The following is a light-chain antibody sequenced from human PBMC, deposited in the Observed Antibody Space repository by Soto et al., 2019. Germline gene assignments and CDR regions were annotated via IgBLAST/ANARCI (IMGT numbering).Light chain of an antibody. V-gene: IGLV2-14*01. CDR3: SSYTSSSTRLYV. CDR1: SSDVGGYNY. Sequence: QPVPTQPAAGSGSPGQSITISCTGTSSDVGGYNYVSWYQQHPGKAPKLMIYDVSNRPSGVSNRFSGSKSGNTASLTISGLQAEDEADYYCSSYTSSSTRLYVFGTGTKVTV. CDR2: DVS. J-gene: IGLJ1*01.